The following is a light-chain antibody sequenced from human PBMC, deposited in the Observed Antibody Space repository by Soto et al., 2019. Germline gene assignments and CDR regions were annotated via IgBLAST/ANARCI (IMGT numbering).Light chain of an antibody. CDR2: LGS. J-gene: IGKJ5*01. V-gene: IGKV2-28*01. CDR3: MQALQPPPIT. CDR1: QSLLHSNGYTY. Sequence: DIVMTQSPLSLPVTPGEPASISCRSSQSLLHSNGYTYLDWYLQKPGQSPQLLIYLGSNRASGVPDRFSGSGSGTDFTLKISRVEAEDVGVYYCMQALQPPPITFGQGTRLKIK.